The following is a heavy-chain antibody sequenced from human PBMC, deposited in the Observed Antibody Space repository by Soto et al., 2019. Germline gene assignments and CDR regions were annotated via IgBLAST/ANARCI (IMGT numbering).Heavy chain of an antibody. Sequence: QVQLQQWGAGLLKPSETLSLTCAVYGGSFSGYYWSWIRQPPGKGLEWIGEINHSGSTNYNPSLKSRVTTSVDTSKDQFSLKLSSVTAADTAVYYCARGETNYDYIWGSYRRAEYFQHWGQGTLVTVSS. V-gene: IGHV4-34*01. CDR3: ARGETNYDYIWGSYRRAEYFQH. J-gene: IGHJ1*01. D-gene: IGHD3-16*02. CDR2: INHSGST. CDR1: GGSFSGYY.